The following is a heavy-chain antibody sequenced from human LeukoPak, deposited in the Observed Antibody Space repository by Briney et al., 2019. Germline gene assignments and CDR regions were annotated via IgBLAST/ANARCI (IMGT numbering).Heavy chain of an antibody. CDR2: ISSSSSYI. Sequence: GGSLRLSCAASGFTFSSYSMNWVRQAPGKGLEWVSSISSSSSYIYYADSVKGRFTISRDNAKSSLYLQMNSLRAEDTAVYYCARHGPKYYDYVWGSYRYSYYFDYWGQGTLVTVSS. J-gene: IGHJ4*02. V-gene: IGHV3-21*01. CDR1: GFTFSSYS. D-gene: IGHD3-16*02. CDR3: ARHGPKYYDYVWGSYRYSYYFDY.